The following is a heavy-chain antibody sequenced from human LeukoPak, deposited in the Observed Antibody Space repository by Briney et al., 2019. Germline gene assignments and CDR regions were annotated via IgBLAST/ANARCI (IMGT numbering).Heavy chain of an antibody. CDR3: AKLGHFNWFDP. CDR1: GFTFSSYA. Sequence: GGSLRPSCAASGFTFSSYAMSWVRQAPGKGLEWVSAISGSGGSTYYADSVKGRFTISRDNSKNTLYLQINSLRAEDTAVYYCAKLGHFNWFDPWGQGTLVTVSS. V-gene: IGHV3-23*01. J-gene: IGHJ5*02. CDR2: ISGSGGST. D-gene: IGHD3-3*02.